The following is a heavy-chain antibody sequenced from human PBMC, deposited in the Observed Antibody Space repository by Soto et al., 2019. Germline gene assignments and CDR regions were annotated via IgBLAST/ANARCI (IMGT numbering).Heavy chain of an antibody. V-gene: IGHV4-30-2*01. D-gene: IGHD3-22*01. Sequence: SETLSLTCAVSGGSISSGGYSWSWIRQPPGKGLEWIGYIYHSGSTYYNPSLKSRVTISVDRSKNQFSLRLSSVTAADTAVYDCASAKGYDSSGYYDAFDIWGDGTRVTVS. CDR2: IYHSGST. CDR1: GGSISSGGYS. J-gene: IGHJ3*02. CDR3: ASAKGYDSSGYYDAFDI.